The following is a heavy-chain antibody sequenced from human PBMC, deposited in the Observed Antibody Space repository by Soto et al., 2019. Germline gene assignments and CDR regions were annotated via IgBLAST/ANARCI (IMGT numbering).Heavy chain of an antibody. Sequence: GASVKVSCKASGYTFTSYGISWVRQAPGQWLEWMGWISAYNGNTNYAQKLQGRVTMTTDTSTSTAYMELRSLRSDDTAVYYCARLAYCGGDCYFYSYGMTSGAKGPRSPSP. J-gene: IGHJ6*02. CDR3: ARLAYCGGDCYFYSYGMTS. D-gene: IGHD2-21*02. CDR1: GYTFTSYG. V-gene: IGHV1-18*01. CDR2: ISAYNGNT.